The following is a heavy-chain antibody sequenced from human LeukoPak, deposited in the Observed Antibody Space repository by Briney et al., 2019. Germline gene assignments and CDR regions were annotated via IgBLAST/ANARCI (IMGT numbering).Heavy chain of an antibody. CDR1: GGSFSGYY. D-gene: IGHD6-13*01. J-gene: IGHJ4*02. CDR3: ARSSWWFDY. Sequence: PSETLSLTCAVYGGSFSGYYWSSIRQPPGKGLEWIGEINHSGSTNYNPSLKSRVTISVDTSKNQFSLKLSSVTAADTAVYYCARSSWWFDYWGQGTLVTVSS. V-gene: IGHV4-34*01. CDR2: INHSGST.